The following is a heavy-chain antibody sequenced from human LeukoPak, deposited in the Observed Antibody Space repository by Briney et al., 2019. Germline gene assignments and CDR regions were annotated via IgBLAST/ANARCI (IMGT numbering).Heavy chain of an antibody. CDR1: GFTFSTYW. Sequence: PGGSLRLSCAASGFTFSTYWMTWVRQAPGKGLEWVANIKQDGSEKYYVDSVKGRFTISRDNPKNSLYLQMNSLRAEDTAVYYCARDLGTTPDGYYFDYWGQGTLVTVSS. V-gene: IGHV3-7*01. CDR2: IKQDGSEK. J-gene: IGHJ4*02. CDR3: ARDLGTTPDGYYFDY. D-gene: IGHD3-16*01.